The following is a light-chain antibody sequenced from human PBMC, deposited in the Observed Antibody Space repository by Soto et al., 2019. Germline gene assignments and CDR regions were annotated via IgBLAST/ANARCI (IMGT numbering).Light chain of an antibody. J-gene: IGLJ1*01. CDR3: YSSRSSSTTFYV. V-gene: IGLV2-14*03. CDR2: GVS. CDR1: SSDIGGSEY. Sequence: QSALTQPASVSGSPGQSITISCAGTSSDIGGSEYVAWYQQHPGKAPKLMIYGVSNPPSGVSNRFSGSKSGNTASLTSSRLQAEDEAVYFCYSSRSSSTTFYVFGTGTKLTVL.